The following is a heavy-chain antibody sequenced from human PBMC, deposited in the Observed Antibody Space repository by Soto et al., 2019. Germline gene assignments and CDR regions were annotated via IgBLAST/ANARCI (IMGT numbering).Heavy chain of an antibody. CDR3: ARGINDFWSGYLSGPFDY. D-gene: IGHD3-3*01. V-gene: IGHV4-31*03. CDR2: IYYSGST. CDR1: GGSISSGGYY. J-gene: IGHJ4*02. Sequence: QVQLQESGPGLVKPSQTLSLTCTVSGGSISSGGYYWSWIRQHPGKGLEWIGYIYYSGSTYYNPSLKSRVTISVDTSKNQFSLKLSSVTAADTAVYYCARGINDFWSGYLSGPFDYWGQGTLVTVSS.